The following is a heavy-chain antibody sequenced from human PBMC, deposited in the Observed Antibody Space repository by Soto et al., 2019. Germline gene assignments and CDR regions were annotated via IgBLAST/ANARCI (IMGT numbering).Heavy chain of an antibody. Sequence: GGSLRLSCRGSGFTFRDYAISWVRQAPGKGLQWVGFMRAKAFGGTTEYATFVKGRFTISRDDSKSVAYLQMNSLETEDTAVYYCTREGAYTSPPYYYFYAMDVWGQGTRVTVSS. CDR2: MRAKAFGGTT. V-gene: IGHV3-49*04. CDR1: GFTFRDYA. J-gene: IGHJ6*01. D-gene: IGHD2-2*01. CDR3: TREGAYTSPPYYYFYAMDV.